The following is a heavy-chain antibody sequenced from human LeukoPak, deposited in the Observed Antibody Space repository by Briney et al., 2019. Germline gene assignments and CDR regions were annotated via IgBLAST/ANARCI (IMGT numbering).Heavy chain of an antibody. J-gene: IGHJ6*03. Sequence: GGSLRLSCAASGFTFSSYSMNWVRQAPGKGLEWVSSISSSNSYIYYADSVKGRFTISRDNAKNSLYLQMNSLRAEDTAVYYCARDLNVDTAMGGYYYYMDVWGKGTTVTVSS. CDR2: ISSSNSYI. CDR3: ARDLNVDTAMGGYYYYMDV. D-gene: IGHD5-18*01. V-gene: IGHV3-21*01. CDR1: GFTFSSYS.